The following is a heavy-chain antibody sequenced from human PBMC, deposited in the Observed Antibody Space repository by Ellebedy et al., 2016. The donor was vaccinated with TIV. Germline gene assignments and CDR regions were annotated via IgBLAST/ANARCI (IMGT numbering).Heavy chain of an antibody. CDR2: INHSGST. Sequence: MPSETLSLTCAVYGGSFSGYYWSWIRQPPGKGLEWIGEINHSGSTNYNPSLKSRVTISVDTSKNQFSLKLSSVTAADTAVYYCASRGGYYGSGSYYRSPYYYYYGMDVWGQGTTVTVSS. CDR1: GGSFSGYY. J-gene: IGHJ6*02. V-gene: IGHV4-34*01. D-gene: IGHD3-10*01. CDR3: ASRGGYYGSGSYYRSPYYYYYGMDV.